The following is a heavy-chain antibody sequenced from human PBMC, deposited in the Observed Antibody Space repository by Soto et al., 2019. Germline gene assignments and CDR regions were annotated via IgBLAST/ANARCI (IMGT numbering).Heavy chain of an antibody. CDR2: ISGSGGST. J-gene: IGHJ5*02. D-gene: IGHD3-3*02. V-gene: IGHV3-23*01. CDR3: AKDEISSPSYNWFDP. CDR1: GFTFSSYA. Sequence: PGGSLRLSCAASGFTFSSYAMSWVRQAPGKGLEWVSAISGSGGSTYYADSVKGRFTISRDNSKNTLYLQMNSLRAEDTAVYYCAKDEISSPSYNWFDPWGQGTLVTVSS.